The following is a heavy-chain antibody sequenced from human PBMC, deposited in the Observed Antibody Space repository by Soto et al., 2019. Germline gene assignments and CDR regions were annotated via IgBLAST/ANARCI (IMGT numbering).Heavy chain of an antibody. D-gene: IGHD3-22*01. CDR2: ISYDGSNK. V-gene: IGHV3-30*18. CDR3: AKSTMIVVYPDY. CDR1: GFTFSSYG. Sequence: GGSLRLSCAASGFTFSSYGMHWVRQAPGKGLEWVAVISYDGSNKYYADSVKGRFTISRDNSKNTLYLQMNSLRAEDTAVYYCAKSTMIVVYPDYWGQGTLVTVPQ. J-gene: IGHJ4*02.